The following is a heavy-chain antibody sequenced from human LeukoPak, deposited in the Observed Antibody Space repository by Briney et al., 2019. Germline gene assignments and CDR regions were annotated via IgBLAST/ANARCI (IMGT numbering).Heavy chain of an antibody. Sequence: GASVKVSCKASGYTITSYGISWVRQAPGQGLEWMGRISAYNGNTNYAQKLQGRVTMTTDTSTSTAYMELRSLRSDDTAVYYCARDRQQHRYYYYYYGMDVWGQGTTVTVSS. J-gene: IGHJ6*02. CDR3: ARDRQQHRYYYYYYGMDV. CDR1: GYTITSYG. CDR2: ISAYNGNT. D-gene: IGHD6-13*01. V-gene: IGHV1-18*01.